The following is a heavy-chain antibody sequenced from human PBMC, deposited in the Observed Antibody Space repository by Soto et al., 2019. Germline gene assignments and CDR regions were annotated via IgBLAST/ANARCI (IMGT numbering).Heavy chain of an antibody. Sequence: ESGPTLVNPTENLPLTCTFSWFSLRPSGMSVGWIRPPPGKALEWLARIDWDDDTYYSTSLKTRLTISKDTSKSQVVLTMTNMDPVDTATYYCARIGVLTSRVAAFDIWGQGTMVTVSS. CDR2: IDWDDDT. V-gene: IGHV2-70*11. J-gene: IGHJ3*02. CDR3: ARIGVLTSRVAAFDI. CDR1: WFSLRPSGMS. D-gene: IGHD1-1*01.